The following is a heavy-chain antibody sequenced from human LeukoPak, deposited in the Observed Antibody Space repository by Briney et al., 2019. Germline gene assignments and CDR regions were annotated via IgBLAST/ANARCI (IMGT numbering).Heavy chain of an antibody. CDR1: GGSISSGG. CDR2: ISYDGSNK. Sequence: LSLTCTVSGGSISSGGYYWSWIRQAPGKGLEWVAVISYDGSNKYYADSVKGRFTISRDNSKNTLYLQMNSLRAEDTAVYYCAKGLERRFDYWGQGTLVTVSS. CDR3: AKGLERRFDY. V-gene: IGHV3-30*18. D-gene: IGHD1-1*01. J-gene: IGHJ4*02.